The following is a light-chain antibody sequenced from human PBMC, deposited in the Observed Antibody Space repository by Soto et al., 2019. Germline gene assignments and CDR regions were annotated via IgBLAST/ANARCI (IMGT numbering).Light chain of an antibody. V-gene: IGLV1-44*01. CDR1: SSNIGSNT. J-gene: IGLJ2*01. CDR3: AAWDDSLNGVV. Sequence: QSVLTQPPSASGTPGQRVTISCSGSSSNIGSNTVSWYQQLPGAAPKLLIYSKNHRPSGVPDRFSGSKSGTSASLAISGLQSEDEADYYCAAWDDSLNGVVFGGGTKVTVL. CDR2: SKN.